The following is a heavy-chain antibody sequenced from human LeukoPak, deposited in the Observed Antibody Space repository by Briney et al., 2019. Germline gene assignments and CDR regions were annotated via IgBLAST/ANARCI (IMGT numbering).Heavy chain of an antibody. CDR3: AKNSDSAADFDY. J-gene: IGHJ4*02. Sequence: GGSLRLSCAASGFTFSNYAMHWVRHAPGKGLEWVAVIWYDGSNKYYADSVKGRFTISRDNSKNTLFLQMNSLRAEDTAIYYCAKNSDSAADFDYWGQGTLVTVSS. CDR1: GFTFSNYA. V-gene: IGHV3-33*06. CDR2: IWYDGSNK. D-gene: IGHD1-26*01.